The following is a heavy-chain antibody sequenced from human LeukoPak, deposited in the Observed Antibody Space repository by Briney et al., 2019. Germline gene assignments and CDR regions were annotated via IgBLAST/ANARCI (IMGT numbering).Heavy chain of an antibody. CDR2: ISYDGSNK. V-gene: IGHV3-30*04. CDR3: ARDPGYCSSTSCYEGPIYYYYGMDV. D-gene: IGHD2-2*01. J-gene: IGHJ6*04. Sequence: GGSLRLSCAASGFTFSSYAMHWVRQAPGKGLEWVAVISYDGSNKYYADSVKGRFTISRDNSKNTLYLQMNSLRAEDTAVYYCARDPGYCSSTSCYEGPIYYYYGMDVWGKGTTATVSS. CDR1: GFTFSSYA.